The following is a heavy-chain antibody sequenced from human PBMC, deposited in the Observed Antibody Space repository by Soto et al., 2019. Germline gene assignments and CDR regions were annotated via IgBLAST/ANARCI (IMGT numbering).Heavy chain of an antibody. CDR3: ARGAPRITIFGVVMSWFDP. D-gene: IGHD3-3*01. CDR2: IIPIFGTA. V-gene: IGHV1-69*01. CDR1: GGTFSSYA. J-gene: IGHJ5*02. Sequence: QVQLVQSGAEVKKPGSSVKVSCKASGGTFSSYAISWVRQAPGQGLEWMGGIIPIFGTANYAQKFQGRVTITADESTSTAYMELSSQRSEDTAVYYCARGAPRITIFGVVMSWFDPWGQGTLVTVSS.